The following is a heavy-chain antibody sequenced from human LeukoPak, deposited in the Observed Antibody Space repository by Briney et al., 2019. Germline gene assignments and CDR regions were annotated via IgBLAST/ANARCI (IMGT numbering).Heavy chain of an antibody. CDR1: GYTFTGPY. CDR3: ARVSYCTTGVCLHYDY. CDR2: INPNSGVT. D-gene: IGHD2-8*01. V-gene: IGHV1-2*02. Sequence: ASVKVSCKSSGYTFTGPYIHWMRQAPGQGLEWMGWINPNSGVTRYAQRFQGRVTMTRDTSTSTAYMELSRLRADDTAAYYCARVSYCTTGVCLHYDYWGQGTLVTVSS. J-gene: IGHJ4*02.